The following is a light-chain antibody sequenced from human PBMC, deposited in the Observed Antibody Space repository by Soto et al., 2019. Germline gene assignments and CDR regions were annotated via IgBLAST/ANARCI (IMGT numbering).Light chain of an antibody. CDR3: CSYADTFWV. CDR2: EDT. J-gene: IGLJ3*02. Sequence: QSALTQPASVSGSPGQSITLSCTGTSSDVGGYKLVSWYQQYPGKAPKLIIYEDTKRPSGVSNRFSGSKSGNTASLTISGLQAEDEDDYHCCSYADTFWVLGGGTKLTVL. CDR1: SSDVGGYKL. V-gene: IGLV2-23*01.